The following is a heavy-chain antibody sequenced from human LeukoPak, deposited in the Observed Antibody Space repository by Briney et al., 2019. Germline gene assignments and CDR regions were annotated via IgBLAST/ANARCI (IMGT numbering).Heavy chain of an antibody. CDR3: ARDGAYYYGSGSYKNDAFDI. CDR1: GGTFSSYA. CDR2: IIPILGIA. D-gene: IGHD3-10*01. Sequence: ASVKVSCKASGGTFSSYAISWVRQAPGQGLEWMRRIIPILGIANYAQKFQGRVTITADKSTSTAYMELSSLRSEDTAVYYCARDGAYYYGSGSYKNDAFDIWGQGTMVTVSS. V-gene: IGHV1-69*04. J-gene: IGHJ3*02.